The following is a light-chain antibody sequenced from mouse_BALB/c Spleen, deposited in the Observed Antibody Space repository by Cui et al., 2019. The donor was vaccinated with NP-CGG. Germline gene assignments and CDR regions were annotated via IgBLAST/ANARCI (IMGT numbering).Light chain of an antibody. CDR3: ALWYSNHWV. V-gene: IGLV1*01. CDR1: TGAVTTSNY. CDR2: GTN. J-gene: IGLJ1*01. Sequence: QAVVTQESALTTSPGETVTLTCRSSTGAVTTSNYANWVQEKPDHLFTGLIGGTNNRTPGVPARLSGSLIGDKAALTITGAQTEDEAIYFCALWYSNHWVFGGGTKVTVL.